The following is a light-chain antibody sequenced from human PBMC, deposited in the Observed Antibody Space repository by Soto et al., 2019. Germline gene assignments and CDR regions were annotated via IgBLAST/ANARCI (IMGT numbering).Light chain of an antibody. V-gene: IGKV3-20*01. Sequence: EIVLTQSPGALSLSPGEGATLSCRASKRVSSDCLTWFQQQPGQAPRLLIYGASNRATGIPDRFSGSGSGPDVTPISSSVETEDGAVYHCHQYGSSPLTFGPRTQV. CDR3: HQYGSSPLT. CDR2: GAS. J-gene: IGKJ3*01. CDR1: KRVSSDC.